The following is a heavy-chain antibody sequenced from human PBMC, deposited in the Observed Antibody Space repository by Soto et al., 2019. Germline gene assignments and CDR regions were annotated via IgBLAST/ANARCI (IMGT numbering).Heavy chain of an antibody. CDR3: ARIATVVVPAAMPWYYYYMDV. V-gene: IGHV3-7*01. CDR2: IKQDGSEK. CDR1: GFTFSSYW. D-gene: IGHD2-2*01. J-gene: IGHJ6*03. Sequence: AGGSLRLSCAASGFTFSSYWMSWVRQAPGKGLEWVANIKQDGSEKYYVDSVKGRFTISRDNAKNSLYLQMNSLRAEDTAVYYCARIATVVVPAAMPWYYYYMDVWGKGTTVTVSS.